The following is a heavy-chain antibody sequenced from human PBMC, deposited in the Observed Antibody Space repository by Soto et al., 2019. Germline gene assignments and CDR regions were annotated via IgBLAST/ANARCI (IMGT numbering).Heavy chain of an antibody. CDR2: INDSGST. V-gene: IGHV4-34*02. CDR3: ARGLITGRSYSGGWYYFDH. D-gene: IGHD2-15*01. Sequence: QVQLQQWGGGLLKPSETLSLNCAVHGGSFSGYIWTWIRQPPGRGLQWIGQINDSGSTYYNPSLKRRVIRSMHPSNYQFSLELTAVTAADTAMYYCARGLITGRSYSGGWYYFDHWGQGTQVTVSS. CDR1: GGSFSGYI. J-gene: IGHJ4*02.